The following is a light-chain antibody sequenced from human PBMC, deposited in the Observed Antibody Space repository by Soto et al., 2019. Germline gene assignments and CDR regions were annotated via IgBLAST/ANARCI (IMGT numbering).Light chain of an antibody. CDR3: QVWDIISGLVV. V-gene: IGLV3-21*01. Sequence: SYELTQPPSVSVAPGKTASVACGGSNIGSKSVHWYQKKSGQAPVLVMYYDSDRPSGIPERFSGSNSGNTATLTISRVEAGDEADYYCQVWDIISGLVVFGGGPKLTVL. CDR2: YDS. CDR1: NIGSKS. J-gene: IGLJ2*01.